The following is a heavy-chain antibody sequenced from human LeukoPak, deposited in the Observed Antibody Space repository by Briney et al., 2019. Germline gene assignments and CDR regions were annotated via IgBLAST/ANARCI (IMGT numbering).Heavy chain of an antibody. CDR2: IGGGGAGT. V-gene: IGHV3-23*01. J-gene: IGHJ6*02. D-gene: IGHD4-17*01. CDR1: RFTLSTYA. Sequence: GGSLRLSCAVSRFTLSTYAMTWVRQAPGKGLEWVSTIGGGGAGTYYADSVKGRFTISRDSSKDTLYLRMNSLRAEDTAVYYCAKTHGDYVYYFFYAMDVWGQGTTVTVSS. CDR3: AKTHGDYVYYFFYAMDV.